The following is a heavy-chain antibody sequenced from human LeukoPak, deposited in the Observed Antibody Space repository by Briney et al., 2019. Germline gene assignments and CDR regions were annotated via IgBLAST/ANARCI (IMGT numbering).Heavy chain of an antibody. V-gene: IGHV1-18*01. D-gene: IGHD5-12*01. CDR1: GYSFNSYG. Sequence: GASVTVSCTTSGYSFNSYGISWVRQAPGQGLEWMGWISASNGNTKYAQKFQGRVTMTTDSSTSTAYMDLRSLRSDDTAVYYCVRDPGELIVATTFDYWGQGTLVTVSS. CDR3: VRDPGELIVATTFDY. J-gene: IGHJ4*02. CDR2: ISASNGNT.